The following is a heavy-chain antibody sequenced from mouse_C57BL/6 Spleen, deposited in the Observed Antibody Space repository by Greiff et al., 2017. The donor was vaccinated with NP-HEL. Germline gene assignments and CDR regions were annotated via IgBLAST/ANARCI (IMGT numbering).Heavy chain of an antibody. D-gene: IGHD1-1*01. V-gene: IGHV1-64*01. Sequence: QVQLQQPGAELVKPGASVKLSCKASGYTFTSYWMHWVKQRPGQGLEWIGMIHPNSGSTNYNEKFKSKATLTVDKSSSTAYMQLSSLTSEDSAVYYCARSGSHDYGSSSWYFDVWGTGTTVTVSS. CDR1: GYTFTSYW. CDR2: IHPNSGST. CDR3: ARSGSHDYGSSSWYFDV. J-gene: IGHJ1*03.